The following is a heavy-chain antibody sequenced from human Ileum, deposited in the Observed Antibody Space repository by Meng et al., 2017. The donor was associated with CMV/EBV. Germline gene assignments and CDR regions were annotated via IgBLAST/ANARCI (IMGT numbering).Heavy chain of an antibody. J-gene: IGHJ4*02. Sequence: LGLACAGSRFTFSSHWMQWVRRVPGEGLVHISRISRDGGTTDYADSVKGRFTASRDNAKNTLYLQMDSLRAEDTAVYYCARNWNGIDYWGQGILVTVSS. V-gene: IGHV3-74*01. CDR1: RFTFSSHW. CDR2: ISRDGGTT. CDR3: ARNWNGIDY. D-gene: IGHD1-1*01.